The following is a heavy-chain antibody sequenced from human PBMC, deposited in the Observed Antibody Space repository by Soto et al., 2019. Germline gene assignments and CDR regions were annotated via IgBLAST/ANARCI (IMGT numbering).Heavy chain of an antibody. D-gene: IGHD6-6*01. J-gene: IGHJ4*02. V-gene: IGHV3-30-3*01. CDR2: ISYDGSNK. CDR3: AREPVIAARPHCDY. CDR1: GFPFSSYA. Sequence: GGSLRLSCTGSGFPFSSYAMHWVRQAPGKGLEWVAVISYDGSNKYYADSVKGRFTISRDNSKNTLYLQMNSLRAEDTAVYYCAREPVIAARPHCDYWGQGTLVTVSS.